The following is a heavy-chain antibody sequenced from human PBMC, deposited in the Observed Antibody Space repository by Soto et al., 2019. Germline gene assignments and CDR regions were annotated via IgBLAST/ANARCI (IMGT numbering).Heavy chain of an antibody. CDR1: GYTFTTYY. CDR2: INSGGST. V-gene: IGHV1-46*01. J-gene: IGHJ4*02. D-gene: IGHD1-26*01. Sequence: ASVKVSCKASGYTFTTYYIHWVRQAPGQGLEWMGLINSGGSTTYAQKFQGRVTMTRDTSTSTVYMELSSLRSGDTAVYYCARDLQVGASDLFDYWGQGTLVTVSS. CDR3: ARDLQVGASDLFDY.